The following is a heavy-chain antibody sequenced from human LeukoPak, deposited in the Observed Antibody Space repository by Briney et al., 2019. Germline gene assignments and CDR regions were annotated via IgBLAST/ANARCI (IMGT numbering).Heavy chain of an antibody. V-gene: IGHV3-15*01. CDR2: IKSKTDGGTT. CDR1: GFTFSAYN. J-gene: IGHJ4*02. CDR3: TTGEGYDSSGFDY. Sequence: PGGSLRLSCAASGFTFSAYNMNWVRQAPGKGLEWVGRIKSKTDGGTTDYAAPVKGRFTISRDDSKNTLYLQMNSLKTEDTAVYYCTTGEGYDSSGFDYWGQGTLVTVSS. D-gene: IGHD3-22*01.